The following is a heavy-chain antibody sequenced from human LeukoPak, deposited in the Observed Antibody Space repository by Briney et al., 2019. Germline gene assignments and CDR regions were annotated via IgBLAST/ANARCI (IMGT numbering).Heavy chain of an antibody. J-gene: IGHJ1*01. V-gene: IGHV3-23*01. Sequence: GGSLRLSCVASGFIVSHNYINWVRQAPGKGLEWVSGIRSSGDSTYYADSVKGRFTISRDNSKNTLYLQMNSLRAEDTAVYYCAKQYSSDWNGLAEYFQHWGQGTLLTVSS. CDR3: AKQYSSDWNGLAEYFQH. D-gene: IGHD6-19*01. CDR2: IRSSGDST. CDR1: GFIVSHNY.